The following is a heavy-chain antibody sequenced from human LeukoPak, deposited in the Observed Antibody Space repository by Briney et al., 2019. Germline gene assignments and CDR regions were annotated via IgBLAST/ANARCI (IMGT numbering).Heavy chain of an antibody. CDR1: GYTFTGYY. CDR2: INPNSGGT. J-gene: IGHJ3*02. Sequence: ASVKVSSKASGYTFTGYYMHWVRQAPGQGLEWMGWINPNSGGTNYAQKFQGRVTMTRDTSISTAYMELSRLRSDDTAVYYCARDMSVADAFDIWGQGTMVTVSS. D-gene: IGHD6-19*01. V-gene: IGHV1-2*02. CDR3: ARDMSVADAFDI.